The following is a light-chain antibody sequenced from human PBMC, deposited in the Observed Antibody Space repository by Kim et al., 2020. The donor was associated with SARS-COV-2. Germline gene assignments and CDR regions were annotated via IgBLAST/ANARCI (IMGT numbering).Light chain of an antibody. CDR3: QQYGASSLT. CDR2: DAS. J-gene: IGKJ4*01. Sequence: SPGESATLSCRASQSVSNSRLAWYQQKPGQAPRLLLYDASSRATGITDRFSGSGSGTHFTLTISRLEPEDFAVYYCQQYGASSLTFGGGTKVDIK. V-gene: IGKV3-20*01. CDR1: QSVSNSR.